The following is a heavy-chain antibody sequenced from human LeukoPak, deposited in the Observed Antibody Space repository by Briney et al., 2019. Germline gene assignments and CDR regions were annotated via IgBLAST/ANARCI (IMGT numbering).Heavy chain of an antibody. CDR1: GFTFSDYY. Sequence: GGSLRLSCAASGFTFSDYYMSWIRQAPGKGLEWVSYISSSGSTIYYAGSVKGRFTISRDNAKNTLYLQMNSLRAEDTAVYYCTKDLTGEVDYWGQGTLVPVSS. V-gene: IGHV3-11*04. CDR2: ISSSGSTI. J-gene: IGHJ4*02. D-gene: IGHD7-27*01. CDR3: TKDLTGEVDY.